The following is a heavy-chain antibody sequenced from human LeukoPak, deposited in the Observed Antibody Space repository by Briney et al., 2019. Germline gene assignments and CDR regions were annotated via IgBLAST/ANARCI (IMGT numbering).Heavy chain of an antibody. J-gene: IGHJ4*02. V-gene: IGHV1-24*01. CDR1: GYTLTELS. CDR2: FDPEDGET. Sequence: GASVKVSCKVSGYTLTELSMHWVRQAPGKGLEWMGGFDPEDGETIYAQKFQGRVTMTEDTSTDTAYMELSSLRSEDTAVYYCARIRSYYDFWSGYPKIFDYWGQGTLVTVSS. D-gene: IGHD3-3*01. CDR3: ARIRSYYDFWSGYPKIFDY.